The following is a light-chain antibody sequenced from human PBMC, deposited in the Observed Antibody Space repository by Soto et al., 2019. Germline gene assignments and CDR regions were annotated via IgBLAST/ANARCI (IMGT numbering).Light chain of an antibody. Sequence: ETVMTQSPATLSASPGERAPLSCRASQSVNTNLAWYQQKPGQAPRLLIYDASTRATGIPASFSGSGSGTEFTLTIRSLQSEDSAVYYCQQYNSYPYTFGQGTKLEIK. CDR1: QSVNTN. CDR3: QQYNSYPYT. V-gene: IGKV3-15*01. J-gene: IGKJ2*01. CDR2: DAS.